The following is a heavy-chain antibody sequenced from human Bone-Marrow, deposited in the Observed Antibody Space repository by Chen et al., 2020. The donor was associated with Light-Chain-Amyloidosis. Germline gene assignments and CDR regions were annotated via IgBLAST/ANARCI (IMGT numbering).Heavy chain of an antibody. CDR1: GFAVGTNH. V-gene: IGHV3-53*01. Sequence: EVQVVESGGDLIQPGGSLRLSCAASGFAVGTNHRSWVRQPPGKGLEWISGVDGGGKIAYADSVKGRFTISRDKSNNTVDLQMNSLRADDTAVYYCARGGRLRSMDVWGQGTTVAVSS. CDR2: VDGGGKI. D-gene: IGHD5-12*01. J-gene: IGHJ6*02. CDR3: ARGGRLRSMDV.